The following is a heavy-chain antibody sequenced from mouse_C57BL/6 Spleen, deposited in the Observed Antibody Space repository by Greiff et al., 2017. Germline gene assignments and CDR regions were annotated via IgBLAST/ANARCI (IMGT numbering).Heavy chain of an antibody. V-gene: IGHV1-54*01. CDR1: GYAFTNYL. J-gene: IGHJ3*01. CDR3: ARSGCSSHFSY. D-gene: IGHD1-1*01. Sequence: VKLQESGAELVRPGTSVKVSCKASGYAFTNYLIEWVKQRPGQGLEWIGVINPGSGGTNYNEKFKGKATLTADKTSSTAYMQLSSLTSGDSAVYFCARSGCSSHFSYWGQVTLVTVSA. CDR2: INPGSGGT.